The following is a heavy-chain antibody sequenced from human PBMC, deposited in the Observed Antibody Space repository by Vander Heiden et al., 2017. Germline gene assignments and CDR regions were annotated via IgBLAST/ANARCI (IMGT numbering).Heavy chain of an antibody. CDR3: AREGTYGYYYYYYGMDV. CDR1: GYTFTGYY. J-gene: IGHJ6*02. D-gene: IGHD4-17*01. CDR2: INPNSGGT. V-gene: IGHV1-2*06. Sequence: QVQLVQSGAEVKKPGASVKVSCKASGYTFTGYYMHWVRQAPGQGLEWMGRINPNSGGTNYAQKFQGRVTMTRDTSISTAYMELSRLRSDDTAVYYCAREGTYGYYYYYYGMDVWGQGTTVTVSS.